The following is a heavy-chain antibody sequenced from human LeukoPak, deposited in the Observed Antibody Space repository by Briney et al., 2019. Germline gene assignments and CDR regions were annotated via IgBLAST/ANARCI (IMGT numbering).Heavy chain of an antibody. V-gene: IGHV3-30*14. J-gene: IGHJ4*02. CDR3: AIYDSSGYYNY. CDR1: GFTFSTYA. CDR2: MSYDEGTN. D-gene: IGHD3-22*01. Sequence: GSLRLSCAASGFTFSTYAMHWVRQAPGKGREWVAHMSYDEGTNYYADSVKGRFTISRDNSKNTLYLQMNSLRAEDTAAYYCAIYDSSGYYNYWGQGTLVTVSS.